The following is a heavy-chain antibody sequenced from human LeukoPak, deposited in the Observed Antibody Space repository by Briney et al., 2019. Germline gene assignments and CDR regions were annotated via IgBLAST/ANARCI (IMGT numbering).Heavy chain of an antibody. D-gene: IGHD3-10*01. V-gene: IGHV3-23*01. J-gene: IGHJ4*02. CDR3: AKPQGWFGELWNYFDY. Sequence: GGSLRLSCAASGFTFSAYGMTWVRQAPGKGLEWVSHISDRGDNTYYADPVQGRFTISRDNCNNTVYLQMDSLSADDTAVYYCAKPQGWFGELWNYFDYWGQGTLVTVSS. CDR1: GFTFSAYG. CDR2: ISDRGDNT.